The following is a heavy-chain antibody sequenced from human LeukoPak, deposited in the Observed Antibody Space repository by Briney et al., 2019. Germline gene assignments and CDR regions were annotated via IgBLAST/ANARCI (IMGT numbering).Heavy chain of an antibody. CDR2: IYYSGST. V-gene: IGHV4-39*01. CDR3: ARRGGYVLLDY. J-gene: IGHJ4*02. Sequence: SETLFLTCTVSGGSISSSSYYWGWIRQPPGKGLEWIVSIYYSGSTYYNPSLNSRVTISVDPSQNPFSLKLSSVTAADTAVYYCARRGGYVLLDYWGQGTLVTVSS. CDR1: GGSISSSSYY. D-gene: IGHD5-12*01.